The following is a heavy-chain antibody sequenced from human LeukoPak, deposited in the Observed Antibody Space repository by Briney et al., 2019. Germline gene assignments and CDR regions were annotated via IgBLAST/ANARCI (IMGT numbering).Heavy chain of an antibody. CDR2: IYYSGST. J-gene: IGHJ6*03. CDR1: GYSISSNYY. V-gene: IGHV4-61*01. D-gene: IGHD2-2*01. CDR3: ARVSGYCSSTSCYRYYYYMDV. Sequence: PSETLSLTCTVSGYSISSNYYWSWIRQPPGKGLEWIGYIYYSGSTNYNPSLKSRVTISVDTSKNQFSLKLSSVTAADTAVYYCARVSGYCSSTSCYRYYYYMDVWGKGTTVTVSS.